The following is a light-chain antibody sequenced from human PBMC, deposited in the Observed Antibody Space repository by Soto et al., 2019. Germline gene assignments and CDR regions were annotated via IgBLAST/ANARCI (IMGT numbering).Light chain of an antibody. CDR1: QSIDTNW. J-gene: IGKJ5*01. CDR3: QHYDRSPPVT. V-gene: IGKV3-20*01. Sequence: DIVLTQSPGTLSLSPGENASFSCRAIQSIDTNWLAWYQQRPGQPPRLLIYGASSRATGIPDRFSGSGSGAGFTLTISSLEPEDFAVYYCQHYDRSPPVTFGQVARLAIK. CDR2: GAS.